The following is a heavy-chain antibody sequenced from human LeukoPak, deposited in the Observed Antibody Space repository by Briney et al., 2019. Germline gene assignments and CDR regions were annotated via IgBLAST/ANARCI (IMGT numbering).Heavy chain of an antibody. D-gene: IGHD2-8*01. CDR2: IKQDGSEK. J-gene: IGHJ6*03. CDR1: GFTFSSYW. CDR3: ARDTAWYTAHYYIDV. V-gene: IGHV3-7*01. Sequence: RGGSLRLSCAASGFTFSSYWMSWVRQAPGKGLEWVANIKQDGSEKYYVDSVKGRFTISRDNAKNSLYLQMNSLRAEDTAVYYCARDTAWYTAHYYIDVWGKGTTVTVSS.